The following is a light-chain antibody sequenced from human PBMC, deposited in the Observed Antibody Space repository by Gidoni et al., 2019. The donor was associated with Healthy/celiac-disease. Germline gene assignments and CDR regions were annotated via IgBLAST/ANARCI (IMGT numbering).Light chain of an antibody. CDR1: QSVSSY. CDR2: DSS. J-gene: IGKJ2*01. CDR3: QQRSNLPRT. V-gene: IGKV3-11*01. Sequence: EIVLTQSPATLSLSPGERATLSCRASQSVSSYLAWYQQKPGQAPRLLIYDSSNRATGIPARFSGSASGTDFTLTISSLEPEDFAVYYCQQRSNLPRTFGQGTKLEIK.